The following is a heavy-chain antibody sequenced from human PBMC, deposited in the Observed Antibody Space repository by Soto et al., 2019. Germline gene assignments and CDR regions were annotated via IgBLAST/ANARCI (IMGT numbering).Heavy chain of an antibody. CDR2: ISSGSSAI. J-gene: IGHJ6*02. Sequence: GGSLRLSCAASGFTFSSYAMSWVRRTPGKGLEWLSHISSGSSAIYYADSVKGRFTISRDDAKTSLYLLMNTLRDEDTGVYYCARDPGGMDVWGQGTTVTVSS. CDR1: GFTFSSYA. V-gene: IGHV3-48*02. CDR3: ARDPGGMDV. D-gene: IGHD3-10*01.